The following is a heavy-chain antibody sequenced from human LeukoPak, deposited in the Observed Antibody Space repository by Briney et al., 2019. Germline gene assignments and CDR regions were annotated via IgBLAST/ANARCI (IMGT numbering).Heavy chain of an antibody. CDR1: GGSISSYY. D-gene: IGHD3-22*01. CDR2: IYPSGST. Sequence: SETLSLTCTVSGGSISSYYWSWIRQPPGKGLEWIAEIYPSGSTNYNPSLKSRVTISVDKSKNQFSLKLSSVTAADTAVYYCAREDSYYDTSSFDIWGQGTMVTVSS. CDR3: AREDSYYDTSSFDI. J-gene: IGHJ3*02. V-gene: IGHV4-59*12.